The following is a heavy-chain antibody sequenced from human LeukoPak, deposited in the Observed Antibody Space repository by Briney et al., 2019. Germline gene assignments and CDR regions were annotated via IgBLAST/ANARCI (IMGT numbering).Heavy chain of an antibody. CDR3: AKDGEVPPAGEIDY. V-gene: IGHV3-9*01. CDR2: ISWNNGSI. Sequence: GGSLRLSCVASGFNFDDYAMHWVRQAPGKGMEWVSGISWNNGSIQYAASVKGRFTISRDSAKKSLYLHMNSLRPEDTAFYYCAKDGEVPPAGEIDYWGQGTLVTVSS. D-gene: IGHD6-13*01. J-gene: IGHJ4*02. CDR1: GFNFDDYA.